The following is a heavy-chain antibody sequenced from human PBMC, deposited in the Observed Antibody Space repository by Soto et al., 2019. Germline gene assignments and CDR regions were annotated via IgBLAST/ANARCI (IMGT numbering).Heavy chain of an antibody. J-gene: IGHJ4*02. CDR2: IYYSGST. Sequence: SETLSLTCTVSGGSISSSSYYWGWIRQPPGKGLEWIGSIYYSGSTYYNPSLKSRVTISVDTSKNQFSLKLSSVTAADTAVYYCARHRTEEDIVVVPAAVETDYWGQGTLVTVSS. V-gene: IGHV4-39*01. D-gene: IGHD2-2*01. CDR3: ARHRTEEDIVVVPAAVETDY. CDR1: GGSISSSSYY.